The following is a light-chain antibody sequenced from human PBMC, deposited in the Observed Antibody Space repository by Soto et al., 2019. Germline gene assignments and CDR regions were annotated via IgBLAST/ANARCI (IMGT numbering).Light chain of an antibody. J-gene: IGLJ1*01. CDR1: RSDIGGYNY. Sequence: QSVLTQPASVSGSPGQSIAISCTGTRSDIGGYNYVSWYQQHPGKAPKLILYDVGTRPSGVSDRFSGSKSGNTASLTISGLQAEDEADYYCSSYTPGSTLFGTGTKLTVL. V-gene: IGLV2-14*01. CDR2: DVG. CDR3: SSYTPGSTL.